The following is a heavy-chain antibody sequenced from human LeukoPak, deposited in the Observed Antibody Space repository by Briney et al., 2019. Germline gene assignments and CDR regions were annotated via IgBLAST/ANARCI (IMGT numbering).Heavy chain of an antibody. CDR1: GGPLSHYY. CDR2: IYYSGST. CDR3: ARDRPWATRGLDY. D-gene: IGHD6-6*01. Sequence: SETLSLTCTVSGGPLSHYYWNWIRQTPGKGLEWIGYIYYSGSTSYNPSLKSRVTMSVDTSKNQFSLKLTSVTAADTAVYYCARDRPWATRGLDYWGQGILVTVSS. V-gene: IGHV4-59*01. J-gene: IGHJ4*02.